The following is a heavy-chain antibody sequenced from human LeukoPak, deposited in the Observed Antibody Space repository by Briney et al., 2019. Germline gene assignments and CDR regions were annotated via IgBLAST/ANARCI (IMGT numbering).Heavy chain of an antibody. J-gene: IGHJ4*02. D-gene: IGHD6-13*01. CDR3: TTVIAAAGTGQWLFVN. CDR2: IKSKTDGGTT. CDR1: GFTFSNAW. Sequence: GGSLRLSCAASGFTFSNAWMSWVSQAPGKGLEWVGRIKSKTDGGTTDYAAPVKGRFTISRDDSKNTLYLQMNSLKTEDTAVYYCTTVIAAAGTGQWLFVNWGQGTLVTVSS. V-gene: IGHV3-15*01.